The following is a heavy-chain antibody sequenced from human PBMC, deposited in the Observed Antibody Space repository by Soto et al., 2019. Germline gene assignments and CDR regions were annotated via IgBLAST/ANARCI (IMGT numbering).Heavy chain of an antibody. D-gene: IGHD3-3*01. J-gene: IGHJ6*02. CDR3: AKDRQRFLEWFQYYYGMDV. CDR1: GFTFSSYG. V-gene: IGHV3-30*18. Sequence: LSCAASGFTFSSYGMHWVRQAPGKGLEWVAVISYDGSNKYYADSVKGRFTISRDNSKNTLYLQMNSLRAEDTAVYYCAKDRQRFLEWFQYYYGMDVWGQGTTVTVSS. CDR2: ISYDGSNK.